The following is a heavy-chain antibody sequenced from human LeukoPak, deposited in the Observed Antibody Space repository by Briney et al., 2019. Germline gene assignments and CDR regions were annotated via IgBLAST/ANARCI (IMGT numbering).Heavy chain of an antibody. Sequence: GGSLRLSCAASGFTFDDYAMHWVRQAPGKGLEWVSGISWNSGSIGYADSVKGRFTISRDNAKNSLYLQMNSLRAEDTAVYYCARVIGVGYFDYWGQGTLVTVSS. J-gene: IGHJ4*02. V-gene: IGHV3-9*01. CDR3: ARVIGVGYFDY. CDR1: GFTFDDYA. D-gene: IGHD1-26*01. CDR2: ISWNSGSI.